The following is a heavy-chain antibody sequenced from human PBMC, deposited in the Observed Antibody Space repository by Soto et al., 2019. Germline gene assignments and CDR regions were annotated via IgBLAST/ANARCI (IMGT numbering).Heavy chain of an antibody. CDR2: IKQEGSEK. J-gene: IGHJ5*02. Sequence: LRLSCAASGFTFSSYWMSWVRQAPGKGLGWVANIKQEGSEKYYVDSVKGRFTISRDNAKNSLYLQMNSLRAEDTAVYYCARDWYYDIFTRITPAPNWFDAWGQGTLVTVCS. D-gene: IGHD3-9*01. CDR1: GFTFSSYW. V-gene: IGHV3-7*01. CDR3: ARDWYYDIFTRITPAPNWFDA.